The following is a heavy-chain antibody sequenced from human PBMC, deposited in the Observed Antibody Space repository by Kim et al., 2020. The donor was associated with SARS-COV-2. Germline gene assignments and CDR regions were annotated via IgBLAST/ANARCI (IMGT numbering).Heavy chain of an antibody. Sequence: SVKVSCKASGGTFSSYAISWVRQAPGQGLEWMGGIIPIFGTANYAQKFQGRVTITADESTSTAYMELSSLRSEDTAVYYCARAPPYYYDSTLGEAFDIWGQGTMVTVSS. V-gene: IGHV1-69*13. D-gene: IGHD3-22*01. CDR3: ARAPPYYYDSTLGEAFDI. J-gene: IGHJ3*02. CDR2: IIPIFGTA. CDR1: GGTFSSYA.